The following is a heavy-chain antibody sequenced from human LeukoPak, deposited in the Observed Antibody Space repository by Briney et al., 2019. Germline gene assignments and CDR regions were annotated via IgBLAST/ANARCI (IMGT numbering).Heavy chain of an antibody. CDR3: ARDIDCSGGSCSGRFDP. CDR2: ISYDGSNK. Sequence: GGSLRLSCAASGFTFSSYAMHWVRQAPGKGLEWVAVISYDGSNKYYADSVKGRFTISRDNSKNTLYLQMNSLRAEDTAVYYCARDIDCSGGSCSGRFDPWGQGTLSPSPQ. J-gene: IGHJ5*02. CDR1: GFTFSSYA. V-gene: IGHV3-30-3*01. D-gene: IGHD2-15*01.